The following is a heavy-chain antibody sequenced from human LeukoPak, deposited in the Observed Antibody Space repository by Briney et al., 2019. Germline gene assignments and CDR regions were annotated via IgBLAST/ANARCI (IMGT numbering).Heavy chain of an antibody. D-gene: IGHD1-26*01. V-gene: IGHV1-18*01. J-gene: IGHJ4*02. CDR2: ISAYNGNT. CDR3: ARVAVGATLEH. Sequence: GASVKVSCKASGYTFSSYGISWVRQAPGQGLEWMGWISAYNGNTNYRQKLQGRVTMTRDTSTSTVYMELSSLRSEDTAVYFCARVAVGATLEHWGQGTLVTVSS. CDR1: GYTFSSYG.